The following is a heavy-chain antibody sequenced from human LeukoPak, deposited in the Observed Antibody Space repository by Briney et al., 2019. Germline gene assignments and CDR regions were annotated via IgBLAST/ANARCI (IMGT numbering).Heavy chain of an antibody. CDR2: ITSGSSYI. Sequence: GGSLRLSCAASGFTFSSYNMNWVRQAPGNGLEWVSSITSGSSYIYYADSVKGRFTISRDNAKNSLYLQMNSLRAVDTAVYYCARDPYSGSYGNYYYYFMDVWGKGTTVTISS. V-gene: IGHV3-21*01. J-gene: IGHJ6*03. D-gene: IGHD1-26*01. CDR3: ARDPYSGSYGNYYYYFMDV. CDR1: GFTFSSYN.